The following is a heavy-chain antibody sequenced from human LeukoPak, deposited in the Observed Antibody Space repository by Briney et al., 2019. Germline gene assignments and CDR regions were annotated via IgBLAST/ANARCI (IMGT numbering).Heavy chain of an antibody. D-gene: IGHD2-15*01. V-gene: IGHV1-69*05. J-gene: IGHJ3*02. CDR2: IIPIFGTA. Sequence: SVKVSCKASGGTFSSYAISWVRQAPGQGVGWMGGIIPIFGTANYAQTFQGRVTITTDESTSTTSMELSSLRSEDTAVYYCASGDCSGGGCYVPWEARKRWAFNAFDIWGQGTMVTVSS. CDR3: ASGDCSGGGCYVPWEARKRWAFNAFDI. CDR1: GGTFSSYA.